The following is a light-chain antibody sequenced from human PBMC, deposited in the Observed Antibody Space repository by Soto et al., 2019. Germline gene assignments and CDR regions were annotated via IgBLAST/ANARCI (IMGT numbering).Light chain of an antibody. CDR2: AAS. V-gene: IGKV1-39*01. Sequence: DIQMTQSPSSLSASVGDRVTITCRASQIISTYLNWYQQRAGLAPRLLIYAASSLQSGVPPRFSGSGSGTDFTLTISSLQREDFATYFCQQTYSAPPTFGQGTKV. J-gene: IGKJ1*01. CDR3: QQTYSAPPT. CDR1: QIISTY.